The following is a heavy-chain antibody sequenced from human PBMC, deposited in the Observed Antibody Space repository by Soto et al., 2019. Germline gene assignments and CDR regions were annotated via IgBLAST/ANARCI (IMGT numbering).Heavy chain of an antibody. Sequence: GGSLRLSCAASGFTFSTYAMSWVRQAPGKGLEWVSAISGDGANKYYADSVEGRFTISRDNSKNTLYLQMNSLRAEDTAVYYCARGRGATVTTDFDYWGQGILVTVSS. J-gene: IGHJ4*02. D-gene: IGHD4-17*01. CDR3: ARGRGATVTTDFDY. CDR2: ISGDGANK. V-gene: IGHV3-23*01. CDR1: GFTFSTYA.